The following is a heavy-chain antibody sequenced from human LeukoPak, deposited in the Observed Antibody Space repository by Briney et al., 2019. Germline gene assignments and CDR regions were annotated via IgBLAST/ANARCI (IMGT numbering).Heavy chain of an antibody. Sequence: ASVKVSCKTSGYTFTNYGISWVRQAPGQGLEWMGWISPYNGNAISAQKLQGRVTVTTDTTTSTAYMELRSLRSDDTAVYYCTRTVLDCKNGVCYDYWGQGTLVTVSS. CDR3: TRTVLDCKNGVCYDY. D-gene: IGHD2-8*01. V-gene: IGHV1-18*01. J-gene: IGHJ4*02. CDR2: ISPYNGNA. CDR1: GYTFTNYG.